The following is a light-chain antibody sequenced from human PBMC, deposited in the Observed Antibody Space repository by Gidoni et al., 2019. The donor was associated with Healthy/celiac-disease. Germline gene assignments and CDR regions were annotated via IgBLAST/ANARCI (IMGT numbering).Light chain of an antibody. CDR2: SNN. V-gene: IGLV1-47*02. Sequence: QSVLTQPPSASWTPGQRVTISCSGSSSNIGSNYVYWYQQLPGTAPKLLIYSNNQRPSGVPDRFSGSKSGTSASLAISGLRSEDEADYYCAAWDDSLSGWVFGGGTKLTVL. CDR3: AAWDDSLSGWV. J-gene: IGLJ3*02. CDR1: SSNIGSNY.